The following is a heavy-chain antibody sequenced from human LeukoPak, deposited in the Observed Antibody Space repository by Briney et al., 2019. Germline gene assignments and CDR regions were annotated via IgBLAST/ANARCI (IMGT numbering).Heavy chain of an antibody. D-gene: IGHD3-10*01. CDR2: IIPILGTR. Sequence: SVKVSCKASGGTFSGFSISWVRQAPGQGLEWMGGIIPILGTRKYAQKFQGRVTITADESTSTVYMELSGLRSEDTAVYYCARPRGSGNYFSGDYWGQGTLVTVSS. V-gene: IGHV1-69*13. CDR1: GGTFSGFS. J-gene: IGHJ4*02. CDR3: ARPRGSGNYFSGDY.